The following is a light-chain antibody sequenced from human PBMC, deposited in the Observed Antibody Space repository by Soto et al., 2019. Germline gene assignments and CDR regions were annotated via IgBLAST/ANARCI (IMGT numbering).Light chain of an antibody. V-gene: IGKV3-15*01. Sequence: EIVMTQSLATLSVSPGERATLSCRASQSVSSNLAWYQQKPGQAPRLLIYGASTRATGIPARFSGSGSGTEFSLTISSLQSEDFAVYYCQQYNYWWTFGQGTKVELK. CDR3: QQYNYWWT. J-gene: IGKJ1*01. CDR1: QSVSSN. CDR2: GAS.